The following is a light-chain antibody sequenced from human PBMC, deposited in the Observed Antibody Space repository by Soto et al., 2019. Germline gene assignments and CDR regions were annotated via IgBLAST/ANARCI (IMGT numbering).Light chain of an antibody. V-gene: IGLV6-57*04. Sequence: NFMLTQPHSVSESPGKTVTISCTRSRGSIASKYVQWYQQRPGSAPTTVIYHNNQRPSGVPDRFSGSIDSSSNSASLIISGLKTEDEADYHCQSYDDNSVVFGGGTKLTVL. CDR1: RGSIASKY. J-gene: IGLJ2*01. CDR3: QSYDDNSVV. CDR2: HNN.